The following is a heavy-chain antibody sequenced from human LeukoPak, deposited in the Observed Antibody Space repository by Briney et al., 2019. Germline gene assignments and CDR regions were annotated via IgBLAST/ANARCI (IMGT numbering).Heavy chain of an antibody. CDR1: GGYISSYY. D-gene: IGHD3-3*01. J-gene: IGHJ6*02. V-gene: IGHV4-59*01. CDR2: IYYSGST. CDR3: ARVSDDFWSGKYYYYGMDV. Sequence: SETLSLTCTVSGGYISSYYWSWIRQPPGKGLEWIGYIYYSGSTNYNPSLKSRVTISVDTSKNQFSLKLSSVTAADTAVYYCARVSDDFWSGKYYYYGMDVWGQGTTVTVSS.